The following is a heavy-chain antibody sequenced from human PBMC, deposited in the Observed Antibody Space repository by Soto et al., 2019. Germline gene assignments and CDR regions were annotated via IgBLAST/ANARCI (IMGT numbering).Heavy chain of an antibody. CDR2: ISGSGGST. V-gene: IGHV3-23*01. CDR1: GFTFSSYA. Sequence: GGSLRLSCAASGFTFSSYAMSWVRQAPGKGLEWVSAISGSGGSTYYADSVKGRFTISRDNSKNTLYLQMNSLRAEDTAVYYCAKPTYYYDSSGYQQWGQGTLVTVSS. D-gene: IGHD3-22*01. J-gene: IGHJ4*02. CDR3: AKPTYYYDSSGYQQ.